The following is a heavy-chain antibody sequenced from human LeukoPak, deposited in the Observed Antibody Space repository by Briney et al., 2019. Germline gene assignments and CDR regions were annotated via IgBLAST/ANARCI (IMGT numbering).Heavy chain of an antibody. Sequence: QPGRSLRLSCAASGFTFSTYGMNWVRQAPGKGLEWVAIIWYDGNNKYYADSVKGRFTISRDNSKNTLYLQMNRLRADDTAVYYCAKSYDNHNWYFHLWGRGTLVTVSS. J-gene: IGHJ2*01. D-gene: IGHD3-10*01. CDR3: AKSYDNHNWYFHL. CDR2: IWYDGNNK. V-gene: IGHV3-33*06. CDR1: GFTFSTYG.